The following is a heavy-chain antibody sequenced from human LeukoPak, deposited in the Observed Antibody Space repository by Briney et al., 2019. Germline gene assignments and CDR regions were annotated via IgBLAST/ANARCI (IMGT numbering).Heavy chain of an antibody. J-gene: IGHJ6*02. Sequence: PGGSLRLSCAASGFAFSTYSMNWVRQAPGKGLEWVSYSSSSSSTIYYADSVKGRFTISRDNAKNSLYLQMNSLRAEDTAVYYCARDLGGSRPYYYYGMDVWGQGTTVTVSS. CDR3: ARDLGGSRPYYYYGMDV. D-gene: IGHD3-16*01. V-gene: IGHV3-48*01. CDR2: SSSSSSTI. CDR1: GFAFSTYS.